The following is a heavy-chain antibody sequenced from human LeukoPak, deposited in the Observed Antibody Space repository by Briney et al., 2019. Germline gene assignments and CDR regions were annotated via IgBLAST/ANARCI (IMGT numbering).Heavy chain of an antibody. CDR1: GFTFSSYA. CDR3: AKDFYCSGGSCYGDYDAFDI. V-gene: IGHV3-23*01. Sequence: GRSLRLSCAASGFTFSSYAMHWVRQAPGKGLEWVSAISGSGGSTYYADSVKGRFTISRDNSKNTLYLQMNSLRAEDTAVYYCAKDFYCSGGSCYGDYDAFDIWGQGTMVTVSS. D-gene: IGHD2-15*01. CDR2: ISGSGGST. J-gene: IGHJ3*02.